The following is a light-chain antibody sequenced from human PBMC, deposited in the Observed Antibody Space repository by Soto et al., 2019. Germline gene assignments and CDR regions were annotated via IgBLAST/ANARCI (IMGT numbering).Light chain of an antibody. CDR3: QQYYSYPPT. CDR1: QGISSY. Sequence: AIRMTQSPSSFSASTVDRVTITCRASQGISSYLAWYQQKPGKAPKLLIYAASTLQSGGPSRFSGSGSGTDFTLTISCLQSEDFATYYCQQYYSYPPTFGQGTKVDIK. CDR2: AAS. J-gene: IGKJ1*01. V-gene: IGKV1-8*01.